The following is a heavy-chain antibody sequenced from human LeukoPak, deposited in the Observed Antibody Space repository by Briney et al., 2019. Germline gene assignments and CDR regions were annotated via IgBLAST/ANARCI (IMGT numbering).Heavy chain of an antibody. Sequence: PSETLSLTCAVSGGSLINYHWSWIRQPPGKGLEWIGYISHSGTTNYNPSLKSRVTISIDTSKNQFSLRLNSVTAADTAVYYCGKGDGFNPHWGPGILVTVSS. CDR3: GKGDGFNPH. D-gene: IGHD5-24*01. CDR2: ISHSGTT. V-gene: IGHV4-59*01. CDR1: GGSLINYH. J-gene: IGHJ1*01.